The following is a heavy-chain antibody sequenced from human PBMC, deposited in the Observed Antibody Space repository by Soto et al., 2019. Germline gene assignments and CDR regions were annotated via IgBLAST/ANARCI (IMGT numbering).Heavy chain of an antibody. CDR1: GFTFSSYS. CDR3: ARDRTPSPYYYYYYGMDV. J-gene: IGHJ6*02. Sequence: VGSLRLSCAASGFTFSSYSMNWVRQAPVKGLEWVSSISSSSSYIYYADSVKGRFTISRDNAKNSLYLQMNSLRAEDTAVYYCARDRTPSPYYYYYYGMDVWGQGTTVTVSS. V-gene: IGHV3-21*01. CDR2: ISSSSSYI. D-gene: IGHD2-2*01.